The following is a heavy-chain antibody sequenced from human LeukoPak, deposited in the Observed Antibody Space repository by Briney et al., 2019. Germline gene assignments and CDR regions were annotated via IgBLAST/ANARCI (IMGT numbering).Heavy chain of an antibody. CDR2: ISSDENNK. CDR1: GFTFSSYD. Sequence: PGGSLRLSCAASGFTFSSYDMHWVRQAPGKGLEWVSVISSDENNKYYADSVKGRFTISRDNSKNTLYLQMSSLRPEDTAVYYCAKEGRWLQLGGAFDIWGQGTMVTVSS. V-gene: IGHV3-30*18. J-gene: IGHJ3*02. CDR3: AKEGRWLQLGGAFDI. D-gene: IGHD5-24*01.